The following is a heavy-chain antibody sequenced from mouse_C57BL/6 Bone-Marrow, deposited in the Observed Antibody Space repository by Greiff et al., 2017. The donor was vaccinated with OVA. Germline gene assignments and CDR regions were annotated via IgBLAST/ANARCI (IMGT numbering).Heavy chain of an antibody. CDR2: ISSGGSST. V-gene: IGHV5-6*01. CDR3: ARGGLRPYYFDY. Sequence: EVQLVESGGDLVKPGGSLKLSCAASGFTFSSYGMSWVRQTPDKRLEWVAIISSGGSSTYYPDSVKGRSTLPRDNAKNTLYLQLSRLKTEDTAMYYCARGGLRPYYFDYWGQGTTLTVSS. CDR1: GFTFSSYG. D-gene: IGHD2-4*01. J-gene: IGHJ2*01.